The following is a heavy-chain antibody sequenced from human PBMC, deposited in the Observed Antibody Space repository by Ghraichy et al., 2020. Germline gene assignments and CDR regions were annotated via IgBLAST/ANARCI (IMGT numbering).Heavy chain of an antibody. J-gene: IGHJ4*02. CDR1: GFTFSSYG. CDR3: AKVLTYSSLFSTRDFDY. CDR2: IRYDGSNK. V-gene: IGHV3-30*02. Sequence: GGSLRLSCAASGFTFSSYGMHWVRQAPGKGLEWVAFIRYDGSNKYYADSVKGRFTISRDNSKNTLYLQMNSLRAEDTAVYYCAKVLTYSSLFSTRDFDYWGQGTLVTVSS. D-gene: IGHD6-13*01.